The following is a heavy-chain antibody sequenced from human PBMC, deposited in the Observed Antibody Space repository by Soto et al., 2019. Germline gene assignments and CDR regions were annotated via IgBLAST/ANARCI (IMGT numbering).Heavy chain of an antibody. V-gene: IGHV3-33*01. D-gene: IGHD4-17*01. CDR1: GFTFSSYG. Sequence: GGSLRLSCAASGFTFSSYGMHWVRQAPGKGLEWVAVIWYDGSNKYYADSVKGRFTISRDNSKNTLYLQMNSLRAEDTAVYYCARDCCYGDYPQYYYYYYGMDVWGQGTTVSVS. CDR3: ARDCCYGDYPQYYYYYYGMDV. CDR2: IWYDGSNK. J-gene: IGHJ6*02.